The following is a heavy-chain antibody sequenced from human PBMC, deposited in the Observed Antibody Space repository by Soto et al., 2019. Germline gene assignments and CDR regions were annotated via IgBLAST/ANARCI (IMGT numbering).Heavy chain of an antibody. D-gene: IGHD3-10*01. J-gene: IGHJ4*02. V-gene: IGHV3-23*01. CDR3: AKATPRESRLLWFGELFTQIDY. CDR2: ISGSGGST. Sequence: EVQLLESGGGLVQPGGSLRLSCAASGFTFSSYAMSWVRQAPGKGLEWVSAISGSGGSTYYADSVKGRFTISRDNSKNTLYLQMNSLRAEDTAVYYCAKATPRESRLLWFGELFTQIDYWGQGTLVTVSS. CDR1: GFTFSSYA.